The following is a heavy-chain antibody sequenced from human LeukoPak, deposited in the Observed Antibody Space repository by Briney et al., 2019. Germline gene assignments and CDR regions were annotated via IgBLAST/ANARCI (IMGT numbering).Heavy chain of an antibody. J-gene: IGHJ4*02. CDR3: ATRTRLTSGWSTPFDY. CDR2: ISYSSATT. D-gene: IGHD6-19*01. Sequence: PGGSLRLSCAASGFTFSSYAMSWVRQAPGEGLEWVSAISYSSATTYYADSVKGRFTISRDNSKNTLYLQMSSLRAEDTAIYYCATRTRLTSGWSTPFDYWGQGTLVTVSS. V-gene: IGHV3-23*01. CDR1: GFTFSSYA.